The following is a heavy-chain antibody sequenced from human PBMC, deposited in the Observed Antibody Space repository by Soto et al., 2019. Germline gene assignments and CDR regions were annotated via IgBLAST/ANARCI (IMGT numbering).Heavy chain of an antibody. CDR1: GFTFSSYA. Sequence: QVQLVESGGGVVQPGRSLRLSCAASGFTFSSYAMHWVRQAPGKGLEWVAVISYDGSNKYYADSVKGRFTISRDNSKNTLYLQMNSLRAEDTAVYYCARDRRGSFDYWGQGTLVTVSS. CDR3: ARDRRGSFDY. V-gene: IGHV3-30-3*01. CDR2: ISYDGSNK. J-gene: IGHJ4*02. D-gene: IGHD3-10*01.